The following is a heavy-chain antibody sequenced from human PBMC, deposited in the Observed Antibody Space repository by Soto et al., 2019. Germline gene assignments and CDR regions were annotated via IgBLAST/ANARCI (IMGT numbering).Heavy chain of an antibody. CDR1: GYSFTSYW. CDR2: IYPGDSDT. V-gene: IGHV5-51*01. CDR3: ARHGGDFWSGYITFDY. J-gene: IGHJ4*02. Sequence: GESLKISCKGSGYSFTSYWIGWVRQMPGKGLEWMGIIYPGDSDTRYSPSFQGQVTISADKSISTAYLQWSSLKASDTAMYYCARHGGDFWSGYITFDYWGQGTLVTVSS. D-gene: IGHD3-3*01.